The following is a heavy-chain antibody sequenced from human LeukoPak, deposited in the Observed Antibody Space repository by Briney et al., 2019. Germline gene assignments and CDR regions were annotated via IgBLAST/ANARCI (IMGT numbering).Heavy chain of an antibody. CDR2: ISSSSSYI. CDR3: ARDRGYSSSWYYYYYYYMDV. J-gene: IGHJ6*03. V-gene: IGHV3-21*01. CDR1: GFSVGSNY. Sequence: PGGSLRLSCAVSGFSVGSNYMTWVRQAPGLGLEWVSSISSSSSYIYYADSVKGRFTISRDNAKNSLYLQMNSLRAEDTAVYYCARDRGYSSSWYYYYYYYMDVWGKGTTVTVSS. D-gene: IGHD6-13*01.